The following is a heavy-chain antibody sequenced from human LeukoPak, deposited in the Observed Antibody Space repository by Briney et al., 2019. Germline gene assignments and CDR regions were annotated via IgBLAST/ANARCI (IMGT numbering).Heavy chain of an antibody. CDR1: GASISSYY. CDR2: IYTSANT. CDR3: ARDRIWNDAGHDPFDI. J-gene: IGHJ3*02. Sequence: SETLSLTCNVSGASISSYYWSWIRQPAGKGLEWIGRIYTSANTNYNPSFKSRATISIDRSKNQFSLNLPSVTAADTAVYYCARDRIWNDAGHDPFDIWGQGTMVPVSS. D-gene: IGHD1-1*01. V-gene: IGHV4-4*07.